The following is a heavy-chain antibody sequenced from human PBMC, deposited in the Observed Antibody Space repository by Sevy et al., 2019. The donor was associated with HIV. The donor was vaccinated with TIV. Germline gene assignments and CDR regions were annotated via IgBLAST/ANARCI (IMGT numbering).Heavy chain of an antibody. CDR3: AREGCSRPHDY. D-gene: IGHD2-8*01. Sequence: GGSLRLSCAASGFAFYEYSMSWIRQAPGKGLEWVATLSFGCGKIKYADSVKGRFTIAKDNSKNSFYLQMDNLRVEDTALYYCAREGCSRPHDYWGQGTRVTVSS. CDR2: LSFGCGKI. J-gene: IGHJ4*02. CDR1: GFAFYEYS. V-gene: IGHV3-23*01.